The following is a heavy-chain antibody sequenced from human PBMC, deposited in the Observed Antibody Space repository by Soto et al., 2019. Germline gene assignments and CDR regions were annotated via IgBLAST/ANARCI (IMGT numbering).Heavy chain of an antibody. D-gene: IGHD2-2*01. CDR2: ISYDGSKK. Sequence: GGSLRLSCAASGFTFSHYAMHWVRQAPGKGLEWVAIISYDGSKKYYADSVKGRFTISRDNSKNTLYLQMNSLRAEDTAVYYCARDNCISTSCYRLYNWFDPWGQGTLVTV. V-gene: IGHV3-30-3*01. CDR1: GFTFSHYA. CDR3: ARDNCISTSCYRLYNWFDP. J-gene: IGHJ5*02.